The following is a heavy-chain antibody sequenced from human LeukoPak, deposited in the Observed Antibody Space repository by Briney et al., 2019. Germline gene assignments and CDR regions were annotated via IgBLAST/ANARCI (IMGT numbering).Heavy chain of an antibody. CDR2: INQDGSTK. CDR1: GFTFSTYW. Sequence: GGSLRLSCAASGFTFSTYWMGWVRQAPGKGLEWVANINQDGSTKQYVDSVKGRFTVSRDNAKYSLSLQMNSLRAEDTALYYCARDNGGSLDYWGQGTLVTVSS. D-gene: IGHD1-26*01. J-gene: IGHJ4*02. V-gene: IGHV3-7*01. CDR3: ARDNGGSLDY.